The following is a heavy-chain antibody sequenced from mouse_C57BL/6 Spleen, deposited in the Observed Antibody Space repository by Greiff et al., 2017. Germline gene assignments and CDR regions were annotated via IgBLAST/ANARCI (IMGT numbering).Heavy chain of an antibody. D-gene: IGHD4-1*01. V-gene: IGHV1-72*01. Sequence: QVHVKQPGAELVKPGASVKLSCKASGYTFTSYWMHWVKQRPGRGLEWIGRIDPNSGGTKYNEKFKSKATLTVDKPSSTAYMQLSSLTSEDSAVYYCARSRVNWDDWYFDVWGTGTTVTVSS. CDR3: ARSRVNWDDWYFDV. CDR1: GYTFTSYW. CDR2: IDPNSGGT. J-gene: IGHJ1*03.